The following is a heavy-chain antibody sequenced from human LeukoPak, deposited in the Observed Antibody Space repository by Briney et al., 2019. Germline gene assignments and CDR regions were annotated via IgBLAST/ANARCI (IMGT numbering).Heavy chain of an antibody. CDR2: ISASGGTT. J-gene: IGHJ4*02. Sequence: GGSLRLSCAASGFTFSSFAMSWVRQAPGKGLEWVAAISASGGTTYYADSVRGRFTISRDNSKSTLTLHMNSLRAGDTAVLYCAKDREFCTSTTCFYDYWGQGTLVTVSS. V-gene: IGHV3-23*01. D-gene: IGHD2-2*01. CDR3: AKDREFCTSTTCFYDY. CDR1: GFTFSSFA.